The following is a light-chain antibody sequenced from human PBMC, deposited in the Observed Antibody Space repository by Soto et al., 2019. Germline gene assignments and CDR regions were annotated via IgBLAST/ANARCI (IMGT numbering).Light chain of an antibody. V-gene: IGKV1-5*01. CDR1: QRISSW. CDR2: DAS. CDR3: QQYNSHSYT. Sequence: DIQMTQSPSTLSASVGDRVTITCRASQRISSWLAWYQQKPGKAPKLLIYDASSLESGVPSRFSGSGSGTEFTLTISSLQPDDFATYYCQQYNSHSYTFGQGTKLEIK. J-gene: IGKJ2*01.